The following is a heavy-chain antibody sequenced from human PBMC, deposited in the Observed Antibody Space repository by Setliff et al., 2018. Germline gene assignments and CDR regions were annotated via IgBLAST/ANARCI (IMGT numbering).Heavy chain of an antibody. CDR1: GGSFSGYY. CDR3: ARGYGYSSGWYRVYFDY. J-gene: IGHJ4*02. CDR2: INHSGST. Sequence: SETLSLTCAVYGGSFSGYYWSWIRQPPGKGLEWIGEINHSGSTNYNPSLKSRVTISVDTSKNQFSLKLSSVTAADTAVYYCARGYGYSSGWYRVYFDYWGQGTRVTVPQ. V-gene: IGHV4-34*01. D-gene: IGHD6-19*01.